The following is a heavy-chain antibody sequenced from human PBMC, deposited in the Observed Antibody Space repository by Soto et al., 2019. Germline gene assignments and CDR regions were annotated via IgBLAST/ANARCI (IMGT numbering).Heavy chain of an antibody. V-gene: IGHV3-9*01. Sequence: GGSLRLSCAASGFTFDDYAMHWVRQAPGKGLEWVSGISWNSGSIGYADSVKSRFTISRDNAKNSLYLQMNSLRAEDTALYYCAKGGHIVRATLWYYDYWGQGTLVTRSS. J-gene: IGHJ4*02. CDR1: GFTFDDYA. CDR2: ISWNSGSI. CDR3: AKGGHIVRATLWYYDY. D-gene: IGHD1-26*01.